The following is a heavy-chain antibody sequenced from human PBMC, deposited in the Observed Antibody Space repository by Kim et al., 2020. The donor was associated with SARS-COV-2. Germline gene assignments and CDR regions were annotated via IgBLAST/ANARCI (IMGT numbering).Heavy chain of an antibody. J-gene: IGHJ4*02. CDR1: GYTFTSYA. D-gene: IGHD6-19*01. CDR2: INTNTGKP. V-gene: IGHV7-4-1*02. CDR3: ATRGSGWTFDY. Sequence: ASVKVSCKASGYTFTSYAMNWVRQAPGQGLEWMGWINTNTGKPTYAPGFTGRFVFSLDTSVSTAYLQISSLKAEDTAVYYCATRGSGWTFDYWGQGTLVTVSS.